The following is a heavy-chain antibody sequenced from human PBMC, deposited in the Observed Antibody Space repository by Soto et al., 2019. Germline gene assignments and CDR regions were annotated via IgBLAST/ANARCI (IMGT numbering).Heavy chain of an antibody. D-gene: IGHD6-19*01. CDR3: AIQHPLDSSAWYN. CDR1: GYRFTTDW. V-gene: IGHV5-51*01. Sequence: GESLKISCQGYGYRFTTDWISWVRQMPGKGLEWMGTIYPGDSDTRYSPSFQGQVTFSVDKSINTAYLHWTSLKASDTAIYYCAIQHPLDSSAWYNWGQGTLVTVSS. J-gene: IGHJ4*02. CDR2: IYPGDSDT.